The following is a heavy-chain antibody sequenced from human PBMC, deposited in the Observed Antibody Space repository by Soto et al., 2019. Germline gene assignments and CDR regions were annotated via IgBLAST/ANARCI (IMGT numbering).Heavy chain of an antibody. D-gene: IGHD1-26*01. CDR2: IHYSGST. CDR3: ARAVGATFYYLDF. CDR1: SDSISNYY. V-gene: IGHV4-59*01. J-gene: IGHJ4*02. Sequence: QVQLQESGPGLVKPSETLSLTCTVSSDSISNYYWSLIRQPPGKGLEWIGYIHYSGSTDYNPSLKSRVSISGDTSKRQFSLKLSSVTAADTAVYYCARAVGATFYYLDFWGQGTLVTVSS.